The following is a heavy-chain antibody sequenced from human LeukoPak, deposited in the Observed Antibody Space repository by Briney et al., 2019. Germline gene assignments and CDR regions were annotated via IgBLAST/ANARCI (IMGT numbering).Heavy chain of an antibody. Sequence: SETLSLTCAVYGGSSSGYYWSWIRQPPGKGLEWIGEINHSGSTNYNPSLKSRVTISVDTSRNQFSLKLSSVTAADTAVYYCASSLHSGHGIFDYWGQGTLVTVSS. V-gene: IGHV4-34*01. CDR2: INHSGST. D-gene: IGHD5-12*01. CDR3: ASSLHSGHGIFDY. J-gene: IGHJ4*02. CDR1: GGSSSGYY.